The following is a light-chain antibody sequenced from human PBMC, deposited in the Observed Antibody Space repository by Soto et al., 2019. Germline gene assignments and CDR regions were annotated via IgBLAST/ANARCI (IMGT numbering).Light chain of an antibody. CDR1: QSVSSK. V-gene: IGKV3-15*01. CDR2: DAS. Sequence: EIVITQSPANLSVSPGERATLSCRASQSVSSKVAWYQQKPGQAPRLLIYDASTRATGIPARFSGRGSGTEFTLTISSLQSEDFAVYSCHQYHNWTFGQGTKVDIK. CDR3: HQYHNWT. J-gene: IGKJ1*01.